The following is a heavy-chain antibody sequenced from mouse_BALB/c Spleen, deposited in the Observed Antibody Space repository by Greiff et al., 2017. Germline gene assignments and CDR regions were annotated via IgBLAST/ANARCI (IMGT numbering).Heavy chain of an antibody. CDR1: GYTFTDYA. V-gene: IGHV1-67*01. J-gene: IGHJ1*01. D-gene: IGHD1-1*01. CDR3: ASHYYGSRHWYFDF. Sequence: QVQLQQSGPELVRPGESVKISCKGSGYTFTDYAMHWVKQSHAKSLEWIGVISIYYDNTNYNQKFKGKATMTVDKSSSTAYMELARLTSEDSAIYYCASHYYGSRHWYFDFWGAGTTVTVSS. CDR2: ISIYYDNT.